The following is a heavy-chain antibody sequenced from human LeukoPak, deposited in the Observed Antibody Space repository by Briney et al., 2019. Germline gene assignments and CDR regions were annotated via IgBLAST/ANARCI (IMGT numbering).Heavy chain of an antibody. Sequence: SETLSLTCAVYGGSFSGYYWSWIRQPPGKGLEWIGEINHGGSTNYNPSLKSRVTISVDTSKNQFSLKLSSVTAADTAVYYCARAREPLLYPYYFDFWGQGTLVTVSS. J-gene: IGHJ4*02. V-gene: IGHV4-34*01. CDR3: ARAREPLLYPYYFDF. D-gene: IGHD2-2*02. CDR2: INHGGST. CDR1: GGSFSGYY.